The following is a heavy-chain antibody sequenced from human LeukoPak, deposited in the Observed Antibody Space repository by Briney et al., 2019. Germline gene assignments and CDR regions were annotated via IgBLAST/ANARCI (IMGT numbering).Heavy chain of an antibody. Sequence: GGSLRLSCAASGFTFDDYTMHWVRQVPGKGLEWVSLITRDAGTTFYADSVKGRFTISRDNNKNSLSLQMNSLRTEDSALYYCATERQQYFDYWGQGTLVTVSS. CDR1: GFTFDDYT. CDR3: ATERQQYFDY. V-gene: IGHV3-43*01. CDR2: ITRDAGTT. J-gene: IGHJ4*02.